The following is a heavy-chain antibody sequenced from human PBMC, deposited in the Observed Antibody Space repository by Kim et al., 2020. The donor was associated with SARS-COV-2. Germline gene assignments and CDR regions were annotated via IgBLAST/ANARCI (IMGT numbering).Heavy chain of an antibody. CDR1: GFTFSSYA. CDR2: ISYDGSNK. J-gene: IGHJ4*02. D-gene: IGHD1-26*01. Sequence: GGSLRLSCAASGFTFSSYAMHWVRQAPGKGLEWVAVISYDGSNKYYADSVKGRFTISRDNSKNTLYLQMNSLRAEDTAVYYCARDIVGGTGASKDFDYWGQGTLVTVSS. V-gene: IGHV3-30*04. CDR3: ARDIVGGTGASKDFDY.